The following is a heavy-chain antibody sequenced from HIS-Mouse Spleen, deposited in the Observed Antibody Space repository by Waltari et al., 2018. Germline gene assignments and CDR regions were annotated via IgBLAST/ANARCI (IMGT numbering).Heavy chain of an antibody. Sequence: QVQLVQSGAEVKKPGASVKVSCKASGYTFTSYDINWVRQATGQGLEWMGWMNPKSGNKGHEKKFQGRVTMTRNTSISTAYMELSSLRSEETAVYYCARVYYDFWSGYYYWGQGTLVTVSS. CDR3: ARVYYDFWSGYYY. D-gene: IGHD3-3*01. J-gene: IGHJ4*02. V-gene: IGHV1-8*01. CDR2: MNPKSGNK. CDR1: GYTFTSYD.